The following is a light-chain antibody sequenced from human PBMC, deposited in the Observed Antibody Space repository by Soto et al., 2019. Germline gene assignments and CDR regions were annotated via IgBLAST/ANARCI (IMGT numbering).Light chain of an antibody. V-gene: IGKV1-5*03. CDR1: ESISRW. J-gene: IGKJ1*01. Sequence: HMTQKNNTLSASVGDRVTITCRASESISRWVAWYQQKPGKAPKLLIYKASNLESGVPSRFSGSGSGTEFTLTISSLQPDDFSKYDCQEYHSYLRTFGHG. CDR2: KAS. CDR3: QEYHSYLRT.